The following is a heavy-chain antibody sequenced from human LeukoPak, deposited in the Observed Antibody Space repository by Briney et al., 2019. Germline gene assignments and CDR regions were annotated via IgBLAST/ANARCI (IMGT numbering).Heavy chain of an antibody. CDR2: ISHSGST. CDR3: ARRVDY. CDR1: GGSFSGYY. Sequence: SETLSLTCAVYGGSFSGYYWNWIRQPPGKGLEWIGEISHSGSTNYNPSLKSRVTISIDTSKNQFFLKLTSVTAADTAVYYCARRVDYWGQGTLVTVSS. V-gene: IGHV4-34*01. J-gene: IGHJ4*02.